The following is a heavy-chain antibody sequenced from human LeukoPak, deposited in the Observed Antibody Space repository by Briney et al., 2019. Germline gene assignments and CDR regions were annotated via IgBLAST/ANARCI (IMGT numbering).Heavy chain of an antibody. CDR3: ARRSDYYGSGSYNYFDY. Sequence: SETLSLTCAVYGGSFSGYYWSWIRQPPGKGLEWIGEINHSGSTNYNPSLKSRVTISVDTSKNQFSLKLSSVTAADTAVYYCARRSDYYGSGSYNYFDYWGQGTLVTVSS. D-gene: IGHD3-10*01. CDR2: INHSGST. CDR1: GGSFSGYY. V-gene: IGHV4-34*01. J-gene: IGHJ4*02.